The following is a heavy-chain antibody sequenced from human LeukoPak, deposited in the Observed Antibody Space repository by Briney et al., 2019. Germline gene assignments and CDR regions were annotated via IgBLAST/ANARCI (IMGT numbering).Heavy chain of an antibody. CDR2: ISGSGGST. V-gene: IGHV3-23*01. CDR3: AKVVRGVIMYYFDY. J-gene: IGHJ4*02. D-gene: IGHD3-10*01. CDR1: GFTFSSYA. Sequence: GGSLRLSYAASGFTFSSYAMSWVRQAPGKGLEWVSAISGSGGSTYYADSVKGRFTISRDNSKNTLYLQMNSLRAGDTAVYYCAKVVRGVIMYYFDYWGQGTLVTVSS.